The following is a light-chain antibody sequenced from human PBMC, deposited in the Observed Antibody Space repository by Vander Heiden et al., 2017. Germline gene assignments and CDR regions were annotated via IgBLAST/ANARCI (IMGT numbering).Light chain of an antibody. CDR2: ITT. Sequence: PGQRVTISCSGSSSNIESNTVNWYQQLPGTAPNLLIFITTQRPSGVPDRFSGSKTGTSASLAISGLQSEDEADDDCESWADNLNGPDVVFGGGTKLTVL. V-gene: IGLV1-44*01. J-gene: IGLJ2*01. CDR1: SSNIESNT. CDR3: ESWADNLNGPDVV.